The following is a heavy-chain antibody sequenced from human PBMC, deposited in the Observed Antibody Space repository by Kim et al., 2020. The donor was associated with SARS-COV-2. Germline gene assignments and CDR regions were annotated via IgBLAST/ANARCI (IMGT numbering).Heavy chain of an antibody. CDR2: IIPIFGTA. V-gene: IGHV1-69*13. Sequence: SVKVSCKASGGTFSSYAISWVRQAPGQGLEWMGGIIPIFGTANYAQKFQGRVTITADESTSTAYMELSSLRSEDTAVYYCARARSPSMVRGVIIEAFGYWGQGTLVTVSS. J-gene: IGHJ4*02. D-gene: IGHD3-10*01. CDR3: ARARSPSMVRGVIIEAFGY. CDR1: GGTFSSYA.